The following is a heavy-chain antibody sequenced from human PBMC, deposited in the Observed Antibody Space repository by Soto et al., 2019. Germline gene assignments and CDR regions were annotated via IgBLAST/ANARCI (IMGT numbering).Heavy chain of an antibody. CDR3: ARDLNIFGYSYASGSDDGMDV. CDR2: IYHSGST. V-gene: IGHV4-38-2*02. CDR1: GYSISSGYY. D-gene: IGHD5-18*01. J-gene: IGHJ6*04. Sequence: SETLSLTCAVSGYSISSGYYWGWIRQPPGKGLEWIGSIYHSGSTYYNPSLKSRVTISVDTSKNQFSLKLSSVTAADTAVYYCARDLNIFGYSYASGSDDGMDVWGKGTTVT.